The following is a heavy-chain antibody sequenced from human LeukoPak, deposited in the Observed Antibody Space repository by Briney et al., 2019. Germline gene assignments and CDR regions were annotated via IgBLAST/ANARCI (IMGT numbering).Heavy chain of an antibody. J-gene: IGHJ6*03. CDR1: GKHFSSYG. D-gene: IGHD2/OR15-2a*01. Sequence: GASVKVSCKASGKHFSSYGLGWVRQAPGQGLEWVGGIIPLIGQPTYAQNFQGRVTITTDDSTTTAYMELSSLRSEDTAVYYCARGCNTTTCPHPSYYFYMDVWGQGTTVTVSS. CDR2: IIPLIGQP. CDR3: ARGCNTTTCPHPSYYFYMDV. V-gene: IGHV1-69*05.